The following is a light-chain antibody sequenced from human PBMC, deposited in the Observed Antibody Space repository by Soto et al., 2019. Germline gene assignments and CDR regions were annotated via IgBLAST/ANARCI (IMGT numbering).Light chain of an antibody. Sequence: QSALTQPPSASGSPGQSVTISCTGTSGDVGGYNYVSWYQQHPGKAPKLMIYEVNKRPSGVPDRFSGSKSGNTASLTVSGLQAEDEADYYCNSYAGSPYVFGTGTKVTVL. CDR2: EVN. V-gene: IGLV2-8*01. J-gene: IGLJ1*01. CDR1: SGDVGGYNY. CDR3: NSYAGSPYV.